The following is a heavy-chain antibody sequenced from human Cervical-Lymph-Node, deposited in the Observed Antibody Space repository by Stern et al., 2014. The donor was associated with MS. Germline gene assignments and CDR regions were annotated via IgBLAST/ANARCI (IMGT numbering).Heavy chain of an antibody. CDR1: GLAFPDYA. D-gene: IGHD5-18*01. V-gene: IGHV3-9*01. CDR2: ISWQGTSV. CDR3: AASQLWVFGYFDY. J-gene: IGHJ4*02. Sequence: EVHLVESGGGLVQPGRSLRLSCTASGLAFPDYAMYWVRQVPGKGLEWISGISWQGTSVGYAESVKGRFTISRDNAKNSLSLQMDSLRTEDTASYYCAASQLWVFGYFDYWGQGIMVTVSS.